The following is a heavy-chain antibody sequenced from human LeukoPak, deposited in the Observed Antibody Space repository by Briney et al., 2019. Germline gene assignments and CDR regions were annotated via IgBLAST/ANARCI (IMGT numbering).Heavy chain of an antibody. CDR3: ARGIAEIGWYFDL. D-gene: IGHD6-13*01. CDR2: IYYSGST. V-gene: IGHV4-59*01. Sequence: SETLSLTCTVSGGSISSYYWSWIRQPPGKGLEWIGYIYYSGSTNYNPSLKSRVTISVDTSKNQFSLKLSSVTAADTAVYYCARGIAEIGWYFDLWGRGTLVTVSS. CDR1: GGSISSYY. J-gene: IGHJ2*01.